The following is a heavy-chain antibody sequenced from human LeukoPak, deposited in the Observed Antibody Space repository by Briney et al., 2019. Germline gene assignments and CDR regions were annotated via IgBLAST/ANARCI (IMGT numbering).Heavy chain of an antibody. CDR1: GGSISSSSYY. CDR3: ARHRGYYGSGSYTPDYFDY. CDR2: IYNSGNT. D-gene: IGHD3-10*01. V-gene: IGHV4-39*01. J-gene: IGHJ4*02. Sequence: PSETLSLTCTVSGGSISSSSYYWGWIRQPPGKGLEWIGSIYNSGNTYYNPSLKSRVTISVDTSKNQFSLKVTSVTAADTAVYYCARHRGYYGSGSYTPDYFDYWGQGTLVTVSS.